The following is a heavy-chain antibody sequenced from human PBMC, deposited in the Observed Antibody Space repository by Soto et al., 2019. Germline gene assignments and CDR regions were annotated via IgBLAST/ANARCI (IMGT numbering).Heavy chain of an antibody. CDR3: ARVATGSYNWFDP. CDR2: INSDGSRI. CDR1: GFSFSTYW. J-gene: IGHJ5*02. Sequence: EVELVESGGGLVQPGGSLRLSCAASGFSFSTYWMHWVRQAPGKGLVWVSRINSDGSRINYGDSVKGRFTVSRDNAKNMVYLQMNSLRADDTAVYYCARVATGSYNWFDPWGQGTLVTVSS. V-gene: IGHV3-74*01. D-gene: IGHD1-26*01.